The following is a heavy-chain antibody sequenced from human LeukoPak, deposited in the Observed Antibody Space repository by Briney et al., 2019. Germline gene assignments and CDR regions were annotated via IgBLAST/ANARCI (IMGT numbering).Heavy chain of an antibody. Sequence: SETLSLTCTVSGGSISSYYWSWIRQPPGKGLEWIGYIYYSGSTNYNPSLKSRVTISVDTSKNQFSLKLSSVTAADTAVYYCVRGVRHYDFWSGYYDPRFDYWGQGTLVTVSS. V-gene: IGHV4-59*01. CDR3: VRGVRHYDFWSGYYDPRFDY. CDR2: IYYSGST. CDR1: GGSISSYY. D-gene: IGHD3-3*01. J-gene: IGHJ4*02.